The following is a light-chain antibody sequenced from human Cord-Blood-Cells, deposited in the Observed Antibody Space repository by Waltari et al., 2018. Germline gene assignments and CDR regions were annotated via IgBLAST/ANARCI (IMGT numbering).Light chain of an antibody. CDR2: GNS. V-gene: IGLV1-40*01. Sequence: QSVLTQPPSVSGAPGQRVTISCTGSSPHIGAGYDVHWYQQLPGTAPKLLIYGNSNRPSGVPDRFSGSKSGTSASLASTGLQAEDEADYYCQSYDSSLSGSVFGGGTKLTVL. J-gene: IGLJ2*01. CDR1: SPHIGAGYD. CDR3: QSYDSSLSGSV.